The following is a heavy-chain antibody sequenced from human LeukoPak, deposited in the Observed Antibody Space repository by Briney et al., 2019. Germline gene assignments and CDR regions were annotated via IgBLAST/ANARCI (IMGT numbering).Heavy chain of an antibody. V-gene: IGHV4-4*07. J-gene: IGHJ4*02. D-gene: IGHD3-3*01. Sequence: SETLSLTCTVSGGSISSYYWGWIRQPAGKGLEWIGRIYTSGSTNYNPSLKSRVTMSVDTSKNQFSLKLSSVTAADTAVYYCARHFEAYDFWSGYYHKPNYFDYWGQGTLVTVSS. CDR1: GGSISSYY. CDR2: IYTSGST. CDR3: ARHFEAYDFWSGYYHKPNYFDY.